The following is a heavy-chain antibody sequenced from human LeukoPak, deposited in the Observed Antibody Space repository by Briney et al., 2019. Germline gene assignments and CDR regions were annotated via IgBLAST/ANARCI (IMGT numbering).Heavy chain of an antibody. CDR3: ARGDRWGNWYFDL. CDR1: GYIFTSSY. Sequence: GASVKVSCKASGYIFTSSYIHWVRQAPGQGLEWMGMINPSGGSTGYAQKFQGRVTMTRDMSTSTVYMELRSLRSDDTAVYYCARGDRWGNWYFDLWGRGTLVTVSS. CDR2: INPSGGST. J-gene: IGHJ2*01. V-gene: IGHV1-46*01. D-gene: IGHD7-27*01.